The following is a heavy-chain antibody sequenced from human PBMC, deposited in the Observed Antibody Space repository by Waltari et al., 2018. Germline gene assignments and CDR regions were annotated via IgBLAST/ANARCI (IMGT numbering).Heavy chain of an antibody. J-gene: IGHJ5*02. CDR2: ISGSGGST. CDR3: AKGTSIAARPGNWFDP. Sequence: EVQLVESGGGLVQPGGSLRLSCAASGFTFSSYAMSWVRQAPGKGLEWVSAISGSGGSTYYADSVKGRFTISRDKSKNTLYLQMNSLRAEDTAVYYCAKGTSIAARPGNWFDPWGQGTLVTVSS. D-gene: IGHD6-6*01. CDR1: GFTFSSYA. V-gene: IGHV3-23*04.